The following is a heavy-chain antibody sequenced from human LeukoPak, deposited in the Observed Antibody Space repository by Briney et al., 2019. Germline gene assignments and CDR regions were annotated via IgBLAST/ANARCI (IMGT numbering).Heavy chain of an antibody. CDR2: INPSGGST. V-gene: IGHV1-46*01. J-gene: IGHJ6*02. CDR1: GYTFTSYY. Sequence: GASVKVSCKASGYTFTSYYMHWVRQAPGQGLERMGIINPSGGSTSYAQKFQGRVTMTRDTSTSTVYMELSSLRSEDTAVYYCARPPAKYYYDSSGSLTMDVWGQGTTVTVSS. D-gene: IGHD3-22*01. CDR3: ARPPAKYYYDSSGSLTMDV.